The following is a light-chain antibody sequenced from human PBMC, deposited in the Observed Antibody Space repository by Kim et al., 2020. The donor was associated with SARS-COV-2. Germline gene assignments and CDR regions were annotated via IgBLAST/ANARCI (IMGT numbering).Light chain of an antibody. J-gene: IGLJ3*02. V-gene: IGLV4-60*03. CDR2: LEGSGNY. Sequence: QSVLTQSSSASASLGSSVKLTCTLSSGHSTYIIAWHQQQPGKAPRYLMKLEGSGNYNKGSGIPDRFSGSSSGADRYLSISKLQSEDEADYFCETWDSNTRVFGGGTQLTVL. CDR1: SGHSTYI. CDR3: ETWDSNTRV.